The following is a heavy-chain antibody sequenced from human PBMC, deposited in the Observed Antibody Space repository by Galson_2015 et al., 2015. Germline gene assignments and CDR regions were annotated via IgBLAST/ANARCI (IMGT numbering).Heavy chain of an antibody. D-gene: IGHD3-22*01. CDR2: INPSGGST. Sequence: SVKVTCKASGYTFTRYYMHWVRQAPGQGLEWMGIINPSGGSTSYAQKFQGRVTMTRDTSTSTVYMELSSLRSEDTAVYYCAREGNYYDSSGYYYVSVGYYYYGMDVWGQGTTVTVSS. CDR1: GYTFTRYY. J-gene: IGHJ6*02. V-gene: IGHV1-46*01. CDR3: AREGNYYDSSGYYYVSVGYYYYGMDV.